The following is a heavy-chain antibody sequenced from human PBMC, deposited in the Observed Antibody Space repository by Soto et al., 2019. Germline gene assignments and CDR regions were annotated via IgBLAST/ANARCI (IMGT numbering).Heavy chain of an antibody. V-gene: IGHV3-48*04. Sequence: EVQLVESGGGLVQPGGSQRLSCAASGFAFSGYSMNWVRQAPGKGLEWVAYISSSSGSIYYADSVKGRFTISRDNGKNSVYLQMNNLRAEDTAVYYCVRDRRGFGESTQRTLDIWGQGTMVTVSS. CDR1: GFAFSGYS. J-gene: IGHJ3*02. D-gene: IGHD3-10*01. CDR2: ISSSSGSI. CDR3: VRDRRGFGESTQRTLDI.